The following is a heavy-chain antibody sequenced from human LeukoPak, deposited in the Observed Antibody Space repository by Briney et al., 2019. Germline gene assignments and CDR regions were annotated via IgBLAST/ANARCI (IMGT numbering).Heavy chain of an antibody. CDR3: ARDRSMSGWYIDL. V-gene: IGHV3-33*01. CDR2: IWYDGGNK. CDR1: GFTFSSYG. J-gene: IGHJ2*01. D-gene: IGHD2/OR15-2a*01. Sequence: PGGSLRLSCAASGFTFSSYGMHWVRQAPGKGLEWVAVIWYDGGNKYYPDSVQGRFTISRDNSKNTLYLQVNSLRAEDTAVYYCARDRSMSGWYIDLWGRGTLVTVSS.